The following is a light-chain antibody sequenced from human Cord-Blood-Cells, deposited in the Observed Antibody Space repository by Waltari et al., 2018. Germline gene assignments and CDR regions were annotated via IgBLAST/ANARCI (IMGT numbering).Light chain of an antibody. Sequence: QSVLTQPPSASGTHGQRVTISCSGSSYNIGRNYVYCYQQLPGTAPQLLIYRNNQRPSGVPDRFSGSKSGTSASLAISGLRSEDEADYYCAAWDDSLSGYVFGTGTKVTVL. V-gene: IGLV1-47*01. J-gene: IGLJ1*01. CDR3: AAWDDSLSGYV. CDR2: RNN. CDR1: SYNIGRNY.